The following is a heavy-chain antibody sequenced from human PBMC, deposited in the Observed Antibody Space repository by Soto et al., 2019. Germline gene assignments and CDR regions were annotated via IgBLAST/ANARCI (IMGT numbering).Heavy chain of an antibody. CDR1: GFIFSSYG. Sequence: QVQLVESGGGVVQPGRSLRLSCAASGFIFSSYGMHWVRQAPGKGLEWVAVISYDGSNKYYADSVKGRFTISSSKNTLYLQMNSLRAEDTAVYYCAKDWEDGTSAEPGAKGKGGYYYGMDVWGQGTTVTVSS. D-gene: IGHD2-2*01. V-gene: IGHV3-30*18. CDR3: AKDWEDGTSAEPGAKGKGGYYYGMDV. CDR2: ISYDGSNK. J-gene: IGHJ6*02.